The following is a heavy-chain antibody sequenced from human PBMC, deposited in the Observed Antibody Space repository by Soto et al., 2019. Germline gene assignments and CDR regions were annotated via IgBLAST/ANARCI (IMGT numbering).Heavy chain of an antibody. Sequence: GGSLRLSCAASGFSFSSFYMGWVRQAPGKGLAWVSAISGGGGSRYYADSVKGRFTISRDNSKNTLYLQMNSLRAEDTAVYYCAKDRPQLVVSYFDYWGQGTLVTVSS. CDR3: AKDRPQLVVSYFDY. CDR1: GFSFSSFY. D-gene: IGHD6-13*01. CDR2: ISGGGGSR. V-gene: IGHV3-23*01. J-gene: IGHJ4*02.